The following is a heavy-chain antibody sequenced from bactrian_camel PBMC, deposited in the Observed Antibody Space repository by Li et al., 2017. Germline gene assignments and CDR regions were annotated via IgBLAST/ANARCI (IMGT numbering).Heavy chain of an antibody. CDR1: GYVYSSYC. D-gene: IGHD6*01. V-gene: IGHV3S53*01. CDR2: LDSDGST. Sequence: VQLVESGGGEVQAGGSLRLSCAAPGYVYSSYCMGWFRQAPGKEREGVANLDSDGSTTYADSVKGRFTISKDTAKNTLYLQMDSLKPEDTAMYYCALQYGDNSWDYWGQGTQVTVS. CDR3: ALQYGDNSWDY. J-gene: IGHJ4*01.